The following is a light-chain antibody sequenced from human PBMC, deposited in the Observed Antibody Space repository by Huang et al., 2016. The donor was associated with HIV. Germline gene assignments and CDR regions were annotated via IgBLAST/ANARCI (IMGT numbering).Light chain of an antibody. CDR1: KHISTY. V-gene: IGKV1-39*01. J-gene: IGKJ5*01. CDR3: QQSYSALSS. CDR2: SAS. Sequence: IQMTQSPTSLSASVGDRVSITCRASKHISTYLNWYQQKPGKPQKLLIPSASSLHSGVPSRFSGSGSGTDFTLTIKGLQLDDFATYYCQQSYSALSSFGPGTRL.